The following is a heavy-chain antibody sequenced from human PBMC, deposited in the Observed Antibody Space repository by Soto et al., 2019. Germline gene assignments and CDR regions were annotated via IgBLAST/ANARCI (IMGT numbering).Heavy chain of an antibody. CDR3: ARGYCSSTSCQYYFDF. J-gene: IGHJ4*02. CDR1: GYTFTGYA. V-gene: IGHV1-3*01. Sequence: GASVKVSCKAPGYTFTGYAIHWVRQAPGQRHEWMGWINGGNGDTKYSQKFQGRVTITRDTSASTAYMELASLGSEDTAVYHCARGYCSSTSCQYYFDFWGQGTLVTVSS. CDR2: INGGNGDT. D-gene: IGHD2-2*01.